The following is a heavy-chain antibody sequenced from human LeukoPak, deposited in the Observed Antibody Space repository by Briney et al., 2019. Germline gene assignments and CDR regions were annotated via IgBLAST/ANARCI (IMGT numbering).Heavy chain of an antibody. J-gene: IGHJ4*02. Sequence: SETLSLTCTVSGGSISSYYWSWIRQPAGKGLEWIERIYTSGSTNYNPSLKSRVTMSVDTSKNQFSLKLSSVTAADTAVCYCARAPSAGSYSFYYFDYWGQGTLVTVSS. D-gene: IGHD3-10*01. CDR2: IYTSGST. CDR1: GGSISSYY. V-gene: IGHV4-4*07. CDR3: ARAPSAGSYSFYYFDY.